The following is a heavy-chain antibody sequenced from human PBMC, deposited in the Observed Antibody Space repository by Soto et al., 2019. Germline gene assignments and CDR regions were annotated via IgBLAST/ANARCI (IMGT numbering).Heavy chain of an antibody. Sequence: SVTLSLTCHVSGGFVSSSSYSWGWIRQSPGKGLEWIGTIYSSENTYYNPSLLSRVTISVDTSKNEFSLRLSSVTAADTAVYYCARLNGYCISTNCHGYYGMDVWGQGTTVT. D-gene: IGHD2-2*03. CDR2: IYSSENT. CDR1: GGFVSSSSYS. J-gene: IGHJ6*02. V-gene: IGHV4-39*01. CDR3: ARLNGYCISTNCHGYYGMDV.